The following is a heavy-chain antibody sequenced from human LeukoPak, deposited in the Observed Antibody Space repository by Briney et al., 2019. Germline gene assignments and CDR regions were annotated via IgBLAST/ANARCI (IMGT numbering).Heavy chain of an antibody. CDR3: ARSRPLVAGRGSDY. J-gene: IGHJ4*02. V-gene: IGHV6-1*01. D-gene: IGHD6-19*01. CDR1: GESVSSTSAA. Sequence: SQTLSLTCAISGESVSSTSAAWNWIRQSPSRGLEWLGRTYYRSKWYNDYAESVKSRININPDTSTNQVSLQLNSVTPEDTAVYYCARSRPLVAGRGSDYWGQGTLVTVSS. CDR2: TYYRSKWYN.